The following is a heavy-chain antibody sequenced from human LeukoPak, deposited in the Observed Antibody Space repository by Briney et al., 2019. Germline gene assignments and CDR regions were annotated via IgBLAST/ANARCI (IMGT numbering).Heavy chain of an antibody. CDR2: IQNAETT. V-gene: IGHV3-66*01. CDR3: AREGLWGATRDAFDF. CDR1: AFTASLNY. J-gene: IGHJ3*01. D-gene: IGHD1-26*01. Sequence: PGGSLRLSCAASAFTASLNYMSWVRQAPGKGLEWVSFIQNAETTDYADSVKGRFTISRDTSKNTLYLQMNSVRVEDTAVYYCAREGLWGATRDAFDFWGQGTMVTVSS.